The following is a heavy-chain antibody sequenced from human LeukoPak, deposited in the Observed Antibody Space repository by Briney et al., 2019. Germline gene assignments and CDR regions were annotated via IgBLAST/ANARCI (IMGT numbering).Heavy chain of an antibody. D-gene: IGHD6-19*01. CDR1: GFTFSGSA. V-gene: IGHV3-73*01. J-gene: IGHJ6*03. Sequence: GGSLRLSCAASGFTFSGSAMHWVRQASGKGLEWVGRIRSKANSYATAYAASVKGRFTISRDDSKNTAYLQMNSLKTEDTAVYYCTRLGYGSVAVAGTKYYYYYMDVWGKGTTVTISS. CDR2: IRSKANSYAT. CDR3: TRLGYGSVAVAGTKYYYYYMDV.